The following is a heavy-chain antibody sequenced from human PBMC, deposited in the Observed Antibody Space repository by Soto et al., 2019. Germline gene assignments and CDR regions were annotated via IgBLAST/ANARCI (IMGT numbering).Heavy chain of an antibody. D-gene: IGHD2-21*02. CDR1: GFTFNNYA. Sequence: PGGSLRLSCAASGFTFNNYAMSWVRQAPGKGLEWVSAISSSGYSTYYADSVKGRFTISRDNSKNTVYLQMPNLRAEDPAVYYCAKGSVVVAAKFDSWGQGTLVTVSS. V-gene: IGHV3-23*01. CDR2: ISSSGYST. J-gene: IGHJ4*02. CDR3: AKGSVVVAAKFDS.